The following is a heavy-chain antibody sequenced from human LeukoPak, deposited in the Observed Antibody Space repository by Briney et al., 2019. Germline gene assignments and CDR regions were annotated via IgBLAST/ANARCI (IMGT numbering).Heavy chain of an antibody. Sequence: PGGSLRLSCAASGFTFDDYAMHWVRQAPGKGLEWVSGISWNSGSIGYADSEKGRFTISRDNAKNSLYLQMNSLRAEDMALYYCAKGYCSSTSCYFDYWGQGTLVTVSS. CDR3: AKGYCSSTSCYFDY. V-gene: IGHV3-9*03. D-gene: IGHD2-2*01. J-gene: IGHJ4*02. CDR1: GFTFDDYA. CDR2: ISWNSGSI.